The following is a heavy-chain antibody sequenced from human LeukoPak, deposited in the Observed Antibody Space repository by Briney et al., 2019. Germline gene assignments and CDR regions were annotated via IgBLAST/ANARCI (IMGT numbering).Heavy chain of an antibody. CDR3: ARVTYSSGWLDY. D-gene: IGHD6-19*01. V-gene: IGHV4-31*03. CDR2: IYYSGST. CDR1: GGSISSGGYY. Sequence: PSETLSLICTVSGGSISSGGYYWSWIRQHPGKGLEWIGYIYYSGSTYYNPSLKSRVTISVDTSKNQFSLKLSSVTAADTAVYYCARVTYSSGWLDYWGQGTLVTVSS. J-gene: IGHJ4*02.